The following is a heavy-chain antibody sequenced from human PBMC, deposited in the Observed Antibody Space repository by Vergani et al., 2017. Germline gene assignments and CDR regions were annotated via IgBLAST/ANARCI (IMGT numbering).Heavy chain of an antibody. CDR2: ISYDGSNK. V-gene: IGHV3-30-3*01. J-gene: IGHJ6*03. CDR1: GFTFSSYA. D-gene: IGHD3-10*01. CDR3: AXDAPDVGSGSYYNYYYYYMDV. Sequence: QVQLVESGGGVVQPGRSLRLSCAASGFTFSSYAMHWVRQAPGKGLEWVAVISYDGSNKYYADSVKGRFTISRDNSKNTLYLQMNSLRAEDTAVYYCAXDAPDVGSGSYYNYYYYYMDVWGKGTTVTVSS.